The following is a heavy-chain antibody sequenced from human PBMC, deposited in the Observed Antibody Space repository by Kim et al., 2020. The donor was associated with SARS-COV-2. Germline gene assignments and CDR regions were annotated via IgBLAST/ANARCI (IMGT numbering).Heavy chain of an antibody. CDR2: NTV. D-gene: IGHD6-19*01. V-gene: IGHV3-11*01. Sequence: NTVYYADSLRGRFTISRDNAKNSLYLHVNGLRGDDTALYFCARGRSSGWADWGQGALVTVSS. CDR3: ARGRSSGWAD. J-gene: IGHJ4*02.